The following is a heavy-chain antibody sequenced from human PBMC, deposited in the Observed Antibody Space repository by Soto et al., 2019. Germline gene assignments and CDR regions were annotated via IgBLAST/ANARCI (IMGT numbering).Heavy chain of an antibody. D-gene: IGHD1-26*01. CDR3: ARGRRSYLASYYYYYGMDV. CDR1: GGTFSSYA. V-gene: IGHV1-69*13. Sequence: GASVKVSCKASGGTFSSYAISWVRQAPGQGLEWMGGIIPIFGTANYAQKFQGRVTITADESTSTAYMELSSLRSEDTAVYYCARGRRSYLASYYYYYGMDVWGQGTTVTVSS. CDR2: IIPIFGTA. J-gene: IGHJ6*02.